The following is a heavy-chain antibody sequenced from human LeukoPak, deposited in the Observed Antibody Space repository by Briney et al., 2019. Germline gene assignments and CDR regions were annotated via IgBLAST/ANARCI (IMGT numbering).Heavy chain of an antibody. V-gene: IGHV3-30-3*01. CDR2: ISYDGSNK. Sequence: GGSLRLSCAASGFTFSSYAMHWVRQAPGKGLEWVAVISYDGSNKYYADSVKGRFTISRDNSKNTLYLQMNSLRAEDTAVYYCARDNIVVVPAAINSSPDYWGQGTLVTVSS. J-gene: IGHJ4*02. D-gene: IGHD2-2*02. CDR3: ARDNIVVVPAAINSSPDY. CDR1: GFTFSSYA.